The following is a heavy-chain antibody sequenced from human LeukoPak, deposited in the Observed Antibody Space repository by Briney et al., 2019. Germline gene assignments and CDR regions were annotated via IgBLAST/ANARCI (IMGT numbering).Heavy chain of an antibody. CDR1: GFTFSSYA. J-gene: IGHJ4*02. Sequence: GGSLRLSCAASGFTFSSYAMSWVRQAPGKGLEWVSAISCSGGSTYYADSVKGRFTISRDNSKNTLYLQMNSLRAEDTAVYYCAKEALPITMIVVVYQYFDYWGQGTLVTVSS. V-gene: IGHV3-23*01. CDR2: ISCSGGST. D-gene: IGHD3-22*01. CDR3: AKEALPITMIVVVYQYFDY.